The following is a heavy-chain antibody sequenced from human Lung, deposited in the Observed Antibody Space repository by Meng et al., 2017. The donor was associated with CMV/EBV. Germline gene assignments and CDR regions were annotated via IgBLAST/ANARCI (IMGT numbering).Heavy chain of an antibody. CDR2: IFPNNGGT. CDR3: ARALKLGTVAFDL. D-gene: IGHD7-27*01. CDR1: GYLFPGYY. V-gene: IGHV1-2*02. J-gene: IGHJ3*01. Sequence: ASXXVSXKASGYLFPGYYIHWVRQAPGQNLEWVGWIFPNNGGTKYAQNFQGRVTMTRDTSISTAYLELSRLRSDDTAVYYCARALKLGTVAFDLWAQGKMVTVSS.